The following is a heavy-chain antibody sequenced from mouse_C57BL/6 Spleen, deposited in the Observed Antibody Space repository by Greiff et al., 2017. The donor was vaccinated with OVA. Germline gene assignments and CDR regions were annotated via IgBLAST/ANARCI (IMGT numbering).Heavy chain of an antibody. J-gene: IGHJ4*01. CDR1: GYTFTSYW. CDR3: ARYDYGYAMDY. D-gene: IGHD2-4*01. Sequence: QVQLQQPGAELVRPGSSVKLSCKASGYTFTSYWMHWVKQRPIQGLEWIGNIDPSDSETHYNQKFKDKVTLTVDKSSSTAYMQLSSLTSEDSAVYYCARYDYGYAMDYWGQGTSVTVSS. CDR2: IDPSDSET. V-gene: IGHV1-52*01.